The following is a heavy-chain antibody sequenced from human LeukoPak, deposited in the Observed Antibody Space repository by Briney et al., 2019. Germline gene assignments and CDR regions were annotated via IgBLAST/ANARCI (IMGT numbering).Heavy chain of an antibody. CDR3: ARLAQRGTDY. D-gene: IGHD3-10*01. CDR2: ISSSSSYI. Sequence: GGSLRLSCAASGFTFSSYSMNWVRQAPGKGLEWVSSISSSSSYIYYADSVKGRFTISRDNAKNSLYLQVNSLRAEDTAVYYCARLAQRGTDYWGQGTLVTVSS. CDR1: GFTFSSYS. V-gene: IGHV3-21*01. J-gene: IGHJ4*02.